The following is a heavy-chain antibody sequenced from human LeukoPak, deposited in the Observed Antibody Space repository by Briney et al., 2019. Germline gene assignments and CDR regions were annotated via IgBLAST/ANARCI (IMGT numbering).Heavy chain of an antibody. V-gene: IGHV1-2*02. CDR1: GYTFTGYY. CDR3: AREGVAGENWFDP. D-gene: IGHD6-19*01. Sequence: ASVKVSCKASGYTFTGYYMHWVRQAPGQGLEWMGWINPNSGGTNYAQKFQGRVTMTRDTSISTAYMELSRLRSYDTAVYYCAREGVAGENWFDPWGQGTLVTVSS. CDR2: INPNSGGT. J-gene: IGHJ5*02.